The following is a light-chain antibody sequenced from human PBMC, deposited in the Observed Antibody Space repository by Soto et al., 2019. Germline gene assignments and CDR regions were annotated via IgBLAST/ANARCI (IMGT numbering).Light chain of an antibody. CDR2: DAS. J-gene: IGKJ1*01. CDR1: QSIGLA. Sequence: EIVLTQSPATLSLSPGERATLSCRASQSIGLAIAWYQHKPGQAPRLLIFDASQRATGIPARFRGSGSGTDFTLSISSLEPEDFAVYYCQQRSSWPKTFGQGTKVDIK. CDR3: QQRSSWPKT. V-gene: IGKV3-11*01.